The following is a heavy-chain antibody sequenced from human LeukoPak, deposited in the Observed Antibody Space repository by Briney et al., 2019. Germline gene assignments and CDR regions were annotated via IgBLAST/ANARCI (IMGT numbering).Heavy chain of an antibody. Sequence: SETLSLTCTVSGYSLSSGYYWGWIRQPPGKGPEWIGSIYHSGSTYYNPSLKSRVTISVDTSKNQFSLKLSSVTAADTAVYYCARDGTLGYCSGGSGPGAFDIWGQGTMVTVSS. CDR3: ARDGTLGYCSGGSGPGAFDI. J-gene: IGHJ3*02. CDR1: GYSLSSGYY. D-gene: IGHD2-15*01. CDR2: IYHSGST. V-gene: IGHV4-38-2*02.